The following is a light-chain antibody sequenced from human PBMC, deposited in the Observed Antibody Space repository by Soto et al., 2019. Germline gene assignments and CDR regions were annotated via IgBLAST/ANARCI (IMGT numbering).Light chain of an antibody. CDR1: QRVSSY. V-gene: IGKV3-11*01. Sequence: EIVLTQAPATLPLSTGERATLSCRASQRVSSYLAWYQQKPGQAPRLLIYDASNRATAIPATFSGSVSGTDVPLTISSLEPEDFAVYYCQQRSNRAPLTFGGRNKGEIK. J-gene: IGKJ4*01. CDR3: QQRSNRAPLT. CDR2: DAS.